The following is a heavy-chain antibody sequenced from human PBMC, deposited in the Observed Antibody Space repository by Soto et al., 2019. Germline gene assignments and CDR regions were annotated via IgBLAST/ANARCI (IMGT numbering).Heavy chain of an antibody. V-gene: IGHV3-15*07. Sequence: EVQLVESGGGFIQPGGSLRLSCAASGLPISDAWMNWVRQAPGKGLEWVGRIKTKAEGGPTDYAASVKGRFTVSRDESKNTLYLQMNSVKSEDTAMYYCTTGSVEGVWGQGTTVTVSS. CDR3: TTGSVEGV. CDR2: IKTKAEGGPT. CDR1: GLPISDAW. D-gene: IGHD2-15*01. J-gene: IGHJ6*02.